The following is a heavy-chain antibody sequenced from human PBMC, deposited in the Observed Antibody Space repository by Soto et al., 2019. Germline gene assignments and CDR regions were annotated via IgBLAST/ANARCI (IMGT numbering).Heavy chain of an antibody. D-gene: IGHD1-26*01. CDR1: GYTFTSYD. CDR2: MNPNSGNT. Sequence: QVQLVQSGAEVKKPGASVKVSCKASGYTFTSYDINWVRQATGQGLEWMGWMNPNSGNTGYAQKFQGRVTMTRNTSISTAYMELSILRSEDTAVYYCARVPYRRDYYYGMDVWGQGTTVTVSS. CDR3: ARVPYRRDYYYGMDV. J-gene: IGHJ6*02. V-gene: IGHV1-8*01.